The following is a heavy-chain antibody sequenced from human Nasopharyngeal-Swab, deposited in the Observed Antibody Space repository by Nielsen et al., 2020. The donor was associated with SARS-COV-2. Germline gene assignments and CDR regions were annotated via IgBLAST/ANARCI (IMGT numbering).Heavy chain of an antibody. CDR3: ARRRYYDSSGYYHKSAFDI. CDR2: IYPGDSDT. J-gene: IGHJ3*02. Sequence: GESLKISCNGSGYSFTSYWIGWVRQMPGKGLEWMGIIYPGDSDTRYSPSFQGQVTISADKSISTAYLQWSSLKASDTAMYYCARRRYYDSSGYYHKSAFDIWGQGTMVTVSS. V-gene: IGHV5-51*01. D-gene: IGHD3-22*01. CDR1: GYSFTSYW.